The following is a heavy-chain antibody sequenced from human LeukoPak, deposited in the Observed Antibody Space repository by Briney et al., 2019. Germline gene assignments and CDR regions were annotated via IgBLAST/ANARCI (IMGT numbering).Heavy chain of an antibody. D-gene: IGHD3-22*01. Sequence: GGSLRLSCAASGISFSSHGMHWVRQAPRRGLEWVAVIWYDGSNIYHADSVKGRFTISKDNSKNTLYLQMNSLRAEDPALYYCARARNDYDSNGFSFLDYWGQGTLVSVSS. CDR1: GISFSSHG. V-gene: IGHV3-33*01. J-gene: IGHJ4*02. CDR3: ARARNDYDSNGFSFLDY. CDR2: IWYDGSNI.